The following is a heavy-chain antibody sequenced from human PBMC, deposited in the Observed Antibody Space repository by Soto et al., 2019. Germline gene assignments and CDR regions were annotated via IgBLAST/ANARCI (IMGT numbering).Heavy chain of an antibody. CDR3: TTAYGDYGNYYYYYGMDV. CDR1: GFTFSNAW. J-gene: IGHJ6*02. V-gene: IGHV3-15*07. Sequence: EVQLVESGGGLVKPGGSLRLSCAASGFTFSNAWMNWVRQAPGKGLEWVGRIKSKTDGGTTDYAAPMKGRFTISRDDSKNTLYLQMNSLKTEDTAVYYCTTAYGDYGNYYYYYGMDVWGQGTTVTVSS. D-gene: IGHD4-17*01. CDR2: IKSKTDGGTT.